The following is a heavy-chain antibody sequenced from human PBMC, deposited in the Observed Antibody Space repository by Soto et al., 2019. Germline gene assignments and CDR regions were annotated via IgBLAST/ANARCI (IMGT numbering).Heavy chain of an antibody. D-gene: IGHD5-12*01. CDR1: GYTFTGYY. Sequence: ASVKVSCKASGYTFTGYYMHWVRQAPGQGLEWMGWINPNSGGTNYAQKFQGRVTTTRDTSISTAYMELSRLRSDDTAVYYCARVEMATTTYYYYYYGMDVWGQGTTVTVSS. CDR2: INPNSGGT. CDR3: ARVEMATTTYYYYYYGMDV. V-gene: IGHV1-2*02. J-gene: IGHJ6*02.